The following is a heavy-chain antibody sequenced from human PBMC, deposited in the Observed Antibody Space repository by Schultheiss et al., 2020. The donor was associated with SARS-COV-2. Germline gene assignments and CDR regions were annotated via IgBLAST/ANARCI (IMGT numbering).Heavy chain of an antibody. CDR3: AAFLSGFPY. V-gene: IGHV3-71*01. CDR1: GFTFSSYS. CDR2: IRSIAYGATT. J-gene: IGHJ4*02. Sequence: GGSLRLSCAASGFTFSSYSMNWFRQAPGKGLEWVGFIRSIAYGATTEYAASVRGRFTISRDDLRTSLYLQMNSLKTEDTAVYYCAAFLSGFPYWGQGTLVTVSS. D-gene: IGHD1-26*01.